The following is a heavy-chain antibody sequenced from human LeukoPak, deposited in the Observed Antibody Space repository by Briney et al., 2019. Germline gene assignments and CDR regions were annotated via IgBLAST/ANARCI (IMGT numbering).Heavy chain of an antibody. J-gene: IGHJ3*02. V-gene: IGHV4-30-4*01. D-gene: IGHD5-18*01. Sequence: PSETLSLTCTVSGGSISSGDYYWSWIRQPPGKGLEWIGYICYSGSTYYNPSLKSRVTISVDTSKNQFSLKLSSVTAADTAVYYCARDPNSYGFFRAFDIWGQGTMVTVSS. CDR1: GGSISSGDYY. CDR2: ICYSGST. CDR3: ARDPNSYGFFRAFDI.